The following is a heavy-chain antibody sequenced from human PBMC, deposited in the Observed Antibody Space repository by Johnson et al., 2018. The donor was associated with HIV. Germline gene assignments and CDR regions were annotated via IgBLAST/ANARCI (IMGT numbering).Heavy chain of an antibody. CDR1: GSTLSNYA. J-gene: IGHJ3*02. V-gene: IGHV3-30*04. D-gene: IGHD6-13*01. Sequence: QMQLVESGGGVVKSGKSLRLSCVASGSTLSNYAMHWVRQAPGKGLEWVAVISYDGSNKYYADSVKGRLTISRDNSKNTLFLQMNSLRAEDTAVYYCARALSWFDALDIWGQGTMVTVSS. CDR3: ARALSWFDALDI. CDR2: ISYDGSNK.